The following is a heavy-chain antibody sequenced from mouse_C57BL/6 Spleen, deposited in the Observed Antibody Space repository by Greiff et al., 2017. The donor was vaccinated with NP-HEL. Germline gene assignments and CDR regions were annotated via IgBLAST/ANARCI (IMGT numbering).Heavy chain of an antibody. CDR2: IYPGSGST. CDR3: AREEGYDSPHWYFED. D-gene: IGHD2-3*01. Sequence: QVQLKQPGAELVKPGASVKMSCKASGYTFTSYWITWVKQRPGQGLEWIGDIYPGSGSTNYNEKFKSKATLTVDTSSSTAYMQLSSLTSEDSAVYYCAREEGYDSPHWYFEDWGTGTTVTVSS. CDR1: GYTFTSYW. J-gene: IGHJ1*03. V-gene: IGHV1-55*01.